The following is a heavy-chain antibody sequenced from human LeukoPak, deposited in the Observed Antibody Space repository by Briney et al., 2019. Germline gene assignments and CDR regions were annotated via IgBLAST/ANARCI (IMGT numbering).Heavy chain of an antibody. V-gene: IGHV3-21*01. D-gene: IGHD2-15*01. CDR3: ARDPGYCTASTSYSMPSDN. CDR1: GFTFGSYC. CDR2: ISSNGIYI. J-gene: IGHJ4*02. Sequence: PGGSLRLSCAASGFTFGSYCLNWVRQAPGKGLEWVSSISSNGIYIHYADSVKRRFSICRDNAKNSLYLQMHSMRAEDTAVDSGARDPGYCTASTSYSMPSDNWGQGTLVTVSS.